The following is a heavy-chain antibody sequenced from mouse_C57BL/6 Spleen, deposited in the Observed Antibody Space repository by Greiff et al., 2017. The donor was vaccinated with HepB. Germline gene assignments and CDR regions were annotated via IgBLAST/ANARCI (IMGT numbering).Heavy chain of an antibody. Sequence: VQLKESGAELVKPGASVKLSCTASGFNIKDYYMHWVKQRTEQGLEWIGRIDPEDGETKYAPKFQGKATITADTSSNTAYLQLSSLTSEDTAVYYCARWRIITTVVDAMDYWGQGTSVTVSS. J-gene: IGHJ4*01. V-gene: IGHV14-2*01. CDR1: GFNIKDYY. D-gene: IGHD1-1*01. CDR2: IDPEDGET. CDR3: ARWRIITTVVDAMDY.